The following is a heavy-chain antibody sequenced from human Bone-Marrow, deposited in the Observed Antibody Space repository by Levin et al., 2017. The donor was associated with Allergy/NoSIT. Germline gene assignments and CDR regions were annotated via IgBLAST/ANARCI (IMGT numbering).Heavy chain of an antibody. CDR1: GFPFSLYV. Sequence: LSLTCAASGFPFSLYVMHWVRQAPGKGLEYVSGISSNGDSTYYVDSVKGRFTISRDNSKNTLYLQMGSLRPEDMAVYYCARGTASMVQGVAFDIWGQGTMVTVSS. J-gene: IGHJ3*02. CDR2: ISSNGDST. V-gene: IGHV3-64*02. D-gene: IGHD3-10*01. CDR3: ARGTASMVQGVAFDI.